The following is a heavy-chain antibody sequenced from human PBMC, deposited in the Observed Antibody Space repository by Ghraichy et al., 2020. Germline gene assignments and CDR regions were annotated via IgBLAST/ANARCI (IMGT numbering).Heavy chain of an antibody. V-gene: IGHV3-48*01. CDR3: ARADYGFWSDYYAFDY. CDR1: GFTFSDYS. D-gene: IGHD3-3*01. CDR2: ISSSSGTI. J-gene: IGHJ4*02. Sequence: GGSLRLSCAASGFTFSDYSMNWVRQAPGKGLEWVSYISSSSGTIYYADSVKGRFTISRDNAKNSLYLQMNSLRAEDTAMYYCARADYGFWSDYYAFDYWGQGTLVAVSS.